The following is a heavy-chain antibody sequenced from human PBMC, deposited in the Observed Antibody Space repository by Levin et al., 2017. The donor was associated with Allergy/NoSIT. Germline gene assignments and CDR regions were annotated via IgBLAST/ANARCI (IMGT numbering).Heavy chain of an antibody. CDR2: TNHSGST. J-gene: IGHJ4*02. V-gene: IGHV4-34*01. D-gene: IGHD5-18*01. Sequence: SETLSLTCAVYGGSFSGYYWSWIRQPPGKGLEWIGETNHSGSTNYNPSLKSRVTISVDTSKNQFSLKLSSVTAADTAVYYCARGGLQLWLRTCYFDYWGQGTLVTVSS. CDR1: GGSFSGYY. CDR3: ARGGLQLWLRTCYFDY.